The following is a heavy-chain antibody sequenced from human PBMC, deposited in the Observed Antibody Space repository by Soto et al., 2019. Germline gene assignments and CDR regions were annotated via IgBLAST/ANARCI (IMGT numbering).Heavy chain of an antibody. Sequence: EVQLVESGGGLVQPGGSLRLSCAASGFTFSNYRMNWVRQAPGKGLEWVSYISDSSSTIYYADSVKGRFTISRDNAKNSLYLQMNSLRDVETALYYCARAFDYWGQVTLVTVSS. CDR3: ARAFDY. J-gene: IGHJ4*01. CDR1: GFTFSNYR. CDR2: ISDSSSTI. V-gene: IGHV3-48*02.